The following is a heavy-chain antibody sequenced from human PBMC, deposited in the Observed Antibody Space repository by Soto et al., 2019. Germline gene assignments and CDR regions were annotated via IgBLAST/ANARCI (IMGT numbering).Heavy chain of an antibody. D-gene: IGHD6-13*01. V-gene: IGHV3-53*02. Sequence: EVQLVETGGGLIQPGGSLRLSCAVSGFTVSTNYMSWVRQAPGKGLEWVSVIYYDDGSTYYADSVKGRFSISRDSSRNTLYLQMNILRAEDTAVYYCASGQQVILRYYYGLDVWGQGTTVTVSS. CDR2: IYYDDGST. CDR1: GFTVSTNY. J-gene: IGHJ6*02. CDR3: ASGQQVILRYYYGLDV.